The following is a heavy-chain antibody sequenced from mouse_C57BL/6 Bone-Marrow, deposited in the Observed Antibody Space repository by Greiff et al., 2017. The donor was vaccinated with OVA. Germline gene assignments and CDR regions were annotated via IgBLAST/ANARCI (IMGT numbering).Heavy chain of an antibody. D-gene: IGHD3-2*02. J-gene: IGHJ2*01. CDR1: GYAFSSSW. CDR3: ARLSSGYVSYFDY. CDR2: IYPGDGDT. V-gene: IGHV1-82*01. Sequence: QVQLQQSGPELVKPGASVKISCKASGYAFSSSWMNWVKQRPGKGLEWIGRIYPGDGDTNYNGKFKGKATLTADKSSSTAYMQLSSLTSDDSAVYFCARLSSGYVSYFDYWGQGTTLTVSS.